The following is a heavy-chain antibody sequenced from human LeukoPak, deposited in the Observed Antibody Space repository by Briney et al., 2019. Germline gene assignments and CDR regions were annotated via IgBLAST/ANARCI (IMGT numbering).Heavy chain of an antibody. CDR2: NYYSGST. V-gene: IGHV4-59*06. J-gene: IGHJ4*02. Sequence: PSETLSLTCTVSGGSISSYYWSWIRQHPGKGLEWIGYNYYSGSTYYNPSLKSRVTISVDTSKNQFSLKLSSVTAADTAVYYCARARREWLPYFDYWGQGTLVTVSS. D-gene: IGHD3-3*01. CDR3: ARARREWLPYFDY. CDR1: GGSISSYY.